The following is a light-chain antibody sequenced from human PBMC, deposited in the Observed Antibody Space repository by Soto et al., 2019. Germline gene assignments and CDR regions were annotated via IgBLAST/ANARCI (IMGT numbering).Light chain of an antibody. J-gene: IGLJ3*02. V-gene: IGLV2-14*03. CDR1: SSDVGGYKY. CDR2: EVS. CDR3: SSYTSSSTWV. Sequence: QSALTQPASVSGSPGQSITISCTGTSSDVGGYKYVSWYQQHPDKAPRLIIYEVSNRPTGVSNRFSGSESGNTASLTISGLQAEDEADYYCSSYTSSSTWVFGGGTKLTVL.